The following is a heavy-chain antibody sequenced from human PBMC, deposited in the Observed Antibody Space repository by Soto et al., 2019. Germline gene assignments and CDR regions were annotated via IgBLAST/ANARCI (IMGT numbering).Heavy chain of an antibody. Sequence: QLQLQESGPGLVKPSETLSLTCTVSGGSISSSSYYWGWIRQPPEKGLEWIGSIYYSGSTYYNPSLHSRVTISVDTSKNQFSLKLSSVTAADTAVYYCASPKIAFYNWFDPWGQGTLVTVSS. CDR1: GGSISSSSYY. CDR2: IYYSGST. J-gene: IGHJ5*02. CDR3: ASPKIAFYNWFDP. D-gene: IGHD3-3*02. V-gene: IGHV4-39*01.